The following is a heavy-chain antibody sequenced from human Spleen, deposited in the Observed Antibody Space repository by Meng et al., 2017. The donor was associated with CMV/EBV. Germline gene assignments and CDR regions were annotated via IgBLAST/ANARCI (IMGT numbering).Heavy chain of an antibody. Sequence: GESLKISCAASGFTFSSYGMHWVRQAPGKGLEWVAVIWYDGSNKYYADSVKGRFTISRDNSKNTLYLQMNSLRAEDTAVYYCARQTTFGVNGMDVWGQGTTVTVSS. J-gene: IGHJ6*02. CDR1: GFTFSSYG. D-gene: IGHD3-3*01. CDR3: ARQTTFGVNGMDV. V-gene: IGHV3-33*01. CDR2: IWYDGSNK.